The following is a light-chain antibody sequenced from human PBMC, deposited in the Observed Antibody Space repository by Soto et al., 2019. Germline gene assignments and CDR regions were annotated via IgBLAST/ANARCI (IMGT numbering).Light chain of an antibody. CDR3: HQYNNWPPWT. CDR1: QSVSSNY. Sequence: ESVFTESPGTLSLSPGERATLSCRASQSVSSNYLAWYQQKPGQAPRLLIYGASTRASGIPDRFSGSGSGTDFTLSISRVEPEDFAVYYCHQYNNWPPWTFGQGTKVDIK. J-gene: IGKJ1*01. CDR2: GAS. V-gene: IGKV3-20*01.